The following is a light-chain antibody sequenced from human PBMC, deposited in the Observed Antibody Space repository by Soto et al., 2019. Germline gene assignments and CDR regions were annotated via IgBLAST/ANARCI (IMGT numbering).Light chain of an antibody. V-gene: IGKV1-5*01. CDR3: QQYNSFPQT. CDR1: QSIGRW. CDR2: DVS. Sequence: DIQMTQSPSTLSGSVGDRVTITCRASQSIGRWLAWYQQKPGKAPKLLIYDVSSLESGVPARFSGSRSVTEFTLTISSLQPDDFATYYCQQYNSFPQTFGQGTKVDIK. J-gene: IGKJ1*01.